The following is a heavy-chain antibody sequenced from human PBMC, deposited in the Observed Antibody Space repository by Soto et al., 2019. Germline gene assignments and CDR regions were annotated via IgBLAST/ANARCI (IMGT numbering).Heavy chain of an antibody. D-gene: IGHD4-4*01. CDR1: GGSISSGGYY. CDR2: IYYSGST. CDR3: ARERKGNPYDY. V-gene: IGHV4-31*03. Sequence: SETLSLTCTVSGGSISSGGYYWSWIRQHPGKGLEWIGYIYYSGSTYYNPSLKSRVTISVDTSKNQFSLKLSSVTAADAAVYYCARERKGNPYDYWGQGTLVTVSS. J-gene: IGHJ4*02.